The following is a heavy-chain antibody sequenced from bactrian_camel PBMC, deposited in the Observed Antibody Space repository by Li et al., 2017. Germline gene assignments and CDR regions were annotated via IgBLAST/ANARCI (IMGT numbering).Heavy chain of an antibody. Sequence: HVQLVESGGGLVQPGGSLRLSCGASGFTFSAYSIHWVRQAPGKEREGIAYVDYDGTTVYDASLKGRFTLSKDNANDILYLQMSSLEPEDTAMYYCAGDFFPRLRDALAPDDYRYWGQGTQVTVS. D-gene: IGHD1*01. CDR1: GFTFSAYS. V-gene: IGHV3S6*01. CDR3: AGDFFPRLRDALAPDDYRY. CDR2: VDYDGTT. J-gene: IGHJ4*01.